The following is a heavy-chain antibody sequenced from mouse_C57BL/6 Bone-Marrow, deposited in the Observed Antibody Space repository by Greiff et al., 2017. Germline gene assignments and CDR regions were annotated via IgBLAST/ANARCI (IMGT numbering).Heavy chain of an antibody. CDR3: ARGGLRPFDY. Sequence: SGPELVKPGASVKISCKASGYSFTGYYMNWVKQSPEKSLEWIGEINPSTGGTTYNQKFKAKATLTVDKSSSTAYMQLKSLTSEDSAVYYCARGGLRPFDYWGQGTTLTVSS. D-gene: IGHD3-2*02. CDR2: INPSTGGT. V-gene: IGHV1-42*01. J-gene: IGHJ2*01. CDR1: GYSFTGYY.